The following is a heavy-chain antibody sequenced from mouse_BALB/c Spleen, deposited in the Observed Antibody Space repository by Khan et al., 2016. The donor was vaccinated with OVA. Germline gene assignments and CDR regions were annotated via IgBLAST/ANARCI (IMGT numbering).Heavy chain of an antibody. V-gene: IGHV1S135*01. D-gene: IGHD2-2*01. CDR1: GYSFTTYY. J-gene: IGHJ3*01. CDR2: IDPFSGGT. CDR3: TRHGYVAWFTY. Sequence: VQLKQSGPELMKPGTSVKISCKASGYSFTTYYIHWVIQTHGKSLEWIGYIDPFSGGTTYNQKFKGKATLTVDKSSSTANIHLSNLTSEDSAVYDCTRHGYVAWFTYWGQGTLVTVAA.